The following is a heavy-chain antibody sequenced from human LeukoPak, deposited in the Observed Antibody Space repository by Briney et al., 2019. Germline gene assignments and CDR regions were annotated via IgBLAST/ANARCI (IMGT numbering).Heavy chain of an antibody. CDR3: AKEIDTLGTNAFDI. CDR1: GFTVSSNY. V-gene: IGHV3-53*05. D-gene: IGHD2-15*01. Sequence: PGGSLRLSCAASGFTVSSNYMSWVRQAPGKGLEWVSVIYSGGSTYYADSVRGRFTISRDNSENSLYLQMDSLRTEDTAFYYCAKEIDTLGTNAFDIWGQGTMVTVSS. CDR2: IYSGGST. J-gene: IGHJ3*02.